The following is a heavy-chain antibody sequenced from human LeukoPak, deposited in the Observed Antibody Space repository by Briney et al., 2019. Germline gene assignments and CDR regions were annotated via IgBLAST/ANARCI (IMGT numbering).Heavy chain of an antibody. CDR2: VSGRDTST. Sequence: GGSLRLSCAASGFTFSSYWMSWVRQAPGKGLEWVSAVSGRDTSTYYTDSVKGRFTISRDNSKNTLYLQMNSLSAEDTAIYYCAKWGDYDVLTGYYDSDYRGQGTLVTVSS. V-gene: IGHV3-23*01. J-gene: IGHJ4*02. CDR3: AKWGDYDVLTGYYDSDY. D-gene: IGHD3-9*01. CDR1: GFTFSSYW.